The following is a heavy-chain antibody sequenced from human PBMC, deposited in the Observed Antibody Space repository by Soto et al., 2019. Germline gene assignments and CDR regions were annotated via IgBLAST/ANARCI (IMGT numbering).Heavy chain of an antibody. V-gene: IGHV1-69*13. CDR3: ARVKPAANWFDP. CDR1: GGTFSSYA. Sequence: ASVKVSCKASGGTFSSYAISWVRQAPGQGLEWMGGIIPIFGTANYAQKFQGRVTITADESTSTAYMELSSLRSEDMAVYYCARVKPAANWFDPWGQGTLVTVSS. J-gene: IGHJ5*02. D-gene: IGHD2-2*01. CDR2: IIPIFGTA.